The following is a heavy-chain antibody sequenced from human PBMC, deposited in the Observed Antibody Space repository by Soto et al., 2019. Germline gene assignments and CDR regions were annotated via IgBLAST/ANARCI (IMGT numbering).Heavy chain of an antibody. CDR1: GGTFSSYA. CDR3: ARELRFLEWLPDGHGMDV. D-gene: IGHD3-3*01. V-gene: IGHV1-69*12. J-gene: IGHJ6*02. Sequence: QVQLVQSGAEVKKPGSSVKVSCKASGGTFSSYAISWVRQAPGQGLEWMGGIIPIFGTANYAQKFQGRVTITADDSTSTAYMELSSLRSEDTAVYYCARELRFLEWLPDGHGMDVWGQGTTVTVSS. CDR2: IIPIFGTA.